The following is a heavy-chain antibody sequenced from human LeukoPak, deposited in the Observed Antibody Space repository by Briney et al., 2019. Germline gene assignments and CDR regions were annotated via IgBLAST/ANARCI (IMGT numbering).Heavy chain of an antibody. CDR3: ARDVLGWEGMDY. V-gene: IGHV3-7*01. CDR2: IKQGGSEK. D-gene: IGHD3-3*01. CDR1: GFTFSSYA. Sequence: PGGSLRLSCAASGFTFSSYAMSWVRQAPGKGLEWVANIKQGGSEKYYVDSVKGRFTISRDNAKNSLYLQMNSLRAEDTAVYYCARDVLGWEGMDYWGQGTLVTVSS. J-gene: IGHJ4*02.